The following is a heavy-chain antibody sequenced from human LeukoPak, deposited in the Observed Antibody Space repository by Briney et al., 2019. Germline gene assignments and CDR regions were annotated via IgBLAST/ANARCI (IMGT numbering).Heavy chain of an antibody. V-gene: IGHV3-30*18. D-gene: IGHD6-19*01. CDR3: AKTSRGSGWYFDY. CDR2: ISYDGSNK. CDR1: GPTFSSYG. J-gene: IGHJ4*02. Sequence: GGSLRLSCAASGPTFSSYGMHWVRQAPGKGLEWVAVISYDGSNKYYADSVKGRFTISRDNSKNTLYLQMNSLRAEDMAVYYCAKTSRGSGWYFDYWGQGTLVTVSS.